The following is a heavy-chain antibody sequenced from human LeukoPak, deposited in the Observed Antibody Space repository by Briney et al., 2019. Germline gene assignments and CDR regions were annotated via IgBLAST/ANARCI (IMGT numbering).Heavy chain of an antibody. CDR3: ARVTADAFDI. CDR2: INHSGST. V-gene: IGHV4-34*01. CDR1: GGPFSDHY. J-gene: IGHJ3*02. Sequence: SETLSLTCGVYGGPFSDHYWSWIPQTPGKGLEWIGEINHSGSTNYNPSLKSRVTISVDTSKNQFSLKLSSVTAADTAVYYCARVTADAFDIWGQGTMVTVSS.